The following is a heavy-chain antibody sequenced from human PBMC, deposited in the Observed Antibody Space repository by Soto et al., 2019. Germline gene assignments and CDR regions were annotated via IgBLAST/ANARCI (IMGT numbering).Heavy chain of an antibody. Sequence: WSLRLSCEGSGFTFSSYGMHWVRQAPGKGLEWVAVISYDGSNKYYADSVKGRFTISRDNSKNTLYLQMNSLRAEDTAVYYCAKDRWAERYGDYGSYYYYGMDVWGQGTTVTVSS. CDR3: AKDRWAERYGDYGSYYYYGMDV. V-gene: IGHV3-30*18. D-gene: IGHD4-17*01. CDR2: ISYDGSNK. J-gene: IGHJ6*02. CDR1: GFTFSSYG.